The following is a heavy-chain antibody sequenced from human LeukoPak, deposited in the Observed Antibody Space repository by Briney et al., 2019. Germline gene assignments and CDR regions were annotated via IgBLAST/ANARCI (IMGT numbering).Heavy chain of an antibody. CDR3: AGAELRLFDY. Sequence: PSETLSLTCAVYGGSFSGYYWSWIRRPPGKGLEWIGEINHSGSTNYNPSLKSRVTISVDTSKNQFSLKLSSVTAADTAVYYCAGAELRLFDYWGQGTLVTVSS. J-gene: IGHJ4*02. D-gene: IGHD3-3*01. CDR2: INHSGST. CDR1: GGSFSGYY. V-gene: IGHV4-34*01.